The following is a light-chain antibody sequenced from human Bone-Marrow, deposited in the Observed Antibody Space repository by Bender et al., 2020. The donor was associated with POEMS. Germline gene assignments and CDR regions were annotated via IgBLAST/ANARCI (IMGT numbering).Light chain of an antibody. Sequence: QSALTQPASVSGSPGQSITIPCTGTSRDIGEYNFVSWFQQHPGKVPKLIIYDVTNRPSGVSSRFSGSKSGTSASLAISGLRSEDEADYYCATWDANVSGPYVVFGGGTKLTVL. V-gene: IGLV2-14*03. J-gene: IGLJ2*01. CDR3: ATWDANVSGPYVV. CDR2: DVT. CDR1: SRDIGEYNF.